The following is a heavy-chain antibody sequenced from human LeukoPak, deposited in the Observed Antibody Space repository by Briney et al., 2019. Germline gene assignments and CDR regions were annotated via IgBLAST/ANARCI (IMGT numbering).Heavy chain of an antibody. CDR1: GGSFSGYY. D-gene: IGHD5-18*01. V-gene: IGHV4-34*01. CDR3: AAYSYGCFDY. J-gene: IGHJ4*02. CDR2: INHSGST. Sequence: SETLSLACAVYGGSFSGYYWSWIRQPPGKGLEWIGEINHSGSTNYNPSLKSRVTISVGTSKNQFSLKLSSVTAADTAVYYCAAYSYGCFDYWGQGTLVTVSS.